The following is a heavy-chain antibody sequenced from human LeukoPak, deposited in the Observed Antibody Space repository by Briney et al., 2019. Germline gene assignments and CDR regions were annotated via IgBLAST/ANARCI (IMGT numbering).Heavy chain of an antibody. CDR1: GFTFSHYG. J-gene: IGHJ4*02. CDR2: IWSDATNQ. Sequence: GGSLRLSCEASGFTFSHYGMHWVRQAPGKGLEWVAVIWSDATNQYYSDSVKGRFTISRDNFKRTVSLQMNSLRAEDTAVYYCATKQWLAPPPDSWGQGTPVTVSS. CDR3: ATKQWLAPPPDS. V-gene: IGHV3-33*01. D-gene: IGHD6-19*01.